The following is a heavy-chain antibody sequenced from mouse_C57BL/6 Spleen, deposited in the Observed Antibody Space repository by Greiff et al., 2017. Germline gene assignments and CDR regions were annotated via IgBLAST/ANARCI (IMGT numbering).Heavy chain of an antibody. V-gene: IGHV1-55*01. CDR2: IYPGSGST. Sequence: QVQLQQPGAELVKPGASVKMSCKASGYTFTSYWITWVKQRPGQGLEWIGDIYPGSGSTNYNEKFKSKATLTVDTSSSTAYMQLSSRTSEDSAVYYCARRGLLRYPYAMDYWGQGASVTVSS. CDR1: GYTFTSYW. J-gene: IGHJ4*01. CDR3: ARRGLLRYPYAMDY. D-gene: IGHD1-1*01.